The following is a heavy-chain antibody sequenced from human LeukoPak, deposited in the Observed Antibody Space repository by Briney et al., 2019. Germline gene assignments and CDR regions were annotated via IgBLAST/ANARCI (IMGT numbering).Heavy chain of an antibody. CDR3: VRVLQGSDDWVDP. V-gene: IGHV3-74*03. CDR2: INIDGSST. D-gene: IGHD3-16*01. J-gene: IGHJ5*02. Sequence: PGGSLRLSCAASGFIFSSHWMHWVRQVPGKGLVWVSRINIDGSSTTYADSVKGRFTISRDNAKNTLYLQMNSLRAEDTAVYYCVRVLQGSDDWVDPWGQGTLVTVSS. CDR1: GFIFSSHW.